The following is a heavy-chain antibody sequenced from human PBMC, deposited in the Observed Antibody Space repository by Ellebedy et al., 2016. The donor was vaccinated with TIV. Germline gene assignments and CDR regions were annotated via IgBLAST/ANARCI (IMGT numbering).Heavy chain of an antibody. CDR1: GFSFSSYW. Sequence: GESLKISCAASGFSFSSYWMSWVRQTPGKGLEWVASIKPEGYEQSYVDSVEGRFTISRDNAKNSLYLQMNSLRAEDTAVYYCVRGQSSGVGAPYWGQGTRVTVSS. CDR2: IKPEGYEQ. J-gene: IGHJ4*02. D-gene: IGHD1-26*01. V-gene: IGHV3-7*01. CDR3: VRGQSSGVGAPY.